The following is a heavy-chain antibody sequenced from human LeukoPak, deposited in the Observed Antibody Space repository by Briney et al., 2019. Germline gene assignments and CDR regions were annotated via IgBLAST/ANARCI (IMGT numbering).Heavy chain of an antibody. CDR1: GFTFSNYA. Sequence: QAGGSLRLSCAASGFTFSNYAVSWVRQAPGKGLAWVSIISGSGGSTYYTGSVKGRFTISRDNSKNTLYLQMNSLRAEDTAIYYCTKDTYDFWSGFDYWGRGTLVTVSS. D-gene: IGHD3-3*01. CDR3: TKDTYDFWSGFDY. CDR2: ISGSGGST. J-gene: IGHJ4*02. V-gene: IGHV3-23*01.